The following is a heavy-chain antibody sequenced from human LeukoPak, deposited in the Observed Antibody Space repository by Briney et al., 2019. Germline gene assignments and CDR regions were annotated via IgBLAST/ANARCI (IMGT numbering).Heavy chain of an antibody. V-gene: IGHV3-21*01. Sequence: GGSLRLSCAASGLTFSSYNMNWVRQAPGKGLEWVSFISSSSNYIYYADSVKGRFTISRDNAKNSLFLQMNSLRAEDTAVYYCARGTPTTRDFDYWGQGTLVTVSS. J-gene: IGHJ4*02. CDR1: GLTFSSYN. D-gene: IGHD4-11*01. CDR3: ARGTPTTRDFDY. CDR2: ISSSSNYI.